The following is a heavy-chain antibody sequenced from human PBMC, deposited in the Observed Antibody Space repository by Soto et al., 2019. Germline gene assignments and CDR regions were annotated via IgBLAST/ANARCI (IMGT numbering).Heavy chain of an antibody. Sequence: GGSLRLSCVASGFTFNTYAMNWVRQAPGKGLEWVSAISGSGGSTYYADSVKGRFTISRDNSKNTLYLQMNSLRAEDTAVYYCAPRYSSSWYPFDYWGQGTLVTVSS. CDR3: APRYSSSWYPFDY. CDR2: ISGSGGST. CDR1: GFTFNTYA. D-gene: IGHD6-13*01. J-gene: IGHJ4*02. V-gene: IGHV3-23*01.